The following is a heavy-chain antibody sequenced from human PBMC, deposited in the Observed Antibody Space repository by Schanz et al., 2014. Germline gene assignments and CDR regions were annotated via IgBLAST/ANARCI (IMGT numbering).Heavy chain of an antibody. V-gene: IGHV4-39*01. J-gene: IGHJ5*02. CDR3: ARPSSVVGITGWFDT. CDR1: GTSITSSTYY. CDR2: ISYSGNT. D-gene: IGHD3-22*01. Sequence: QLQLRESGPGLVKPSETLSLICSVSGTSITSSTYYWGWIRQPPGKGPEWIGSISYSGNTYYTPSLKSRVTISSATSKNQFSLKLTSVTAADTAVYYCARPSSVVGITGWFDTWGQGTLVTVSS.